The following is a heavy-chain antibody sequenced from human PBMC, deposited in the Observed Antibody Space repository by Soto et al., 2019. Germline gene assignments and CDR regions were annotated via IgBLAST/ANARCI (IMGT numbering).Heavy chain of an antibody. J-gene: IGHJ4*02. Sequence: GGSLRLSCEASGFTWMHWVRQAPGKGLMWVSLFNSDGTATKYVDSVKGRFTVSRDNAKKTVYLQMDSLRAEDTAVYYCASLPRDYESYWGQGTLVTVST. CDR2: FNSDGTAT. CDR3: ASLPRDYESY. D-gene: IGHD4-17*01. V-gene: IGHV3-74*01. CDR1: GFTW.